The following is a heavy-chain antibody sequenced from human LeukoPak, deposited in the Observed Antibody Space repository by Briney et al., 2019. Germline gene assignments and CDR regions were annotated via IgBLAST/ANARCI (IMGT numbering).Heavy chain of an antibody. CDR3: ARSLRFLEWLLYEPDFDY. CDR2: IIPILGTA. V-gene: IGHV1-69*13. Sequence: SVKVSCKASGGTLSSYAISWVRQAPGQGLEWMGGIIPILGTANYAQKFQGRVTITADESSSTAYMELSSLRSEDTAVYYCARSLRFLEWLLYEPDFDYWGQGTLVTVSS. D-gene: IGHD3-3*01. J-gene: IGHJ4*02. CDR1: GGTLSSYA.